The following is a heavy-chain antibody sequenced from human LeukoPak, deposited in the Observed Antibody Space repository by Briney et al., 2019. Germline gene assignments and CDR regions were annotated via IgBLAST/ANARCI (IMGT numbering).Heavy chain of an antibody. Sequence: QTGRSLRLSCAASGFTFSSYAMHWVRQAPGKGLEWVAVISYDGSNKYYADSVKGRFTISRDNSKNTLYLQMNSLRAEDTAVYYCARDYSSGWYGGLDYWGQGTLVTVSS. CDR1: GFTFSSYA. V-gene: IGHV3-30-3*01. J-gene: IGHJ4*02. D-gene: IGHD6-19*01. CDR3: ARDYSSGWYGGLDY. CDR2: ISYDGSNK.